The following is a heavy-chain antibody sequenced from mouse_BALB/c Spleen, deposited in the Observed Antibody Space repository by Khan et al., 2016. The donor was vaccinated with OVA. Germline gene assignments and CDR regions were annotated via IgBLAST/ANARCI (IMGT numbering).Heavy chain of an antibody. CDR3: AKFTPDYYSMDY. CDR2: IWGDGST. V-gene: IGHV2-3*01. CDR1: GFSLTNYG. Sequence: QVQLKESGPGLVAPSQSLSITCSISGFSLTNYGVNWVRQPPGKGLEWLGVIWGDGSTNYHSTLKSRLIITKDNSKRQVFLTLNSLQTDDTATYYCAKFTPDYYSMDYWGQGTSVTVSS. D-gene: IGHD1-1*01. J-gene: IGHJ4*01.